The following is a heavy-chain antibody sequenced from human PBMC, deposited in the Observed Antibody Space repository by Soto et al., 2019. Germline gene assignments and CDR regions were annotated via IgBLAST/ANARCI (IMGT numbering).Heavy chain of an antibody. Sequence: QTGGSLRLSCAASGFTFSSYGMHWVRQAPGKGLEWVAVISYDGSNKYYADSVKGRFTISRDNSKNTLYLQMNSLRAEDTAVYYCAKDNDFWSGYDDYWGQGTLVTVSS. D-gene: IGHD3-3*01. CDR1: GFTFSSYG. V-gene: IGHV3-30*18. CDR3: AKDNDFWSGYDDY. J-gene: IGHJ4*02. CDR2: ISYDGSNK.